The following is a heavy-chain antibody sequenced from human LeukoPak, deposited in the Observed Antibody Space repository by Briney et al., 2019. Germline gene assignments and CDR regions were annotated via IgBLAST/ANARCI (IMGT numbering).Heavy chain of an antibody. CDR2: ISSSSSYI. CDR3: ARDLRYSSSWYLSPFDY. Sequence: GGSLRLSCAASGFTFSSYSMNWVRQAPGKGLEWVSSISSSSSYIYYADSVKGRFTISRDSAKNSLYLQMNSLRAEDTAVYYCARDLRYSSSWYLSPFDYWGQGTLVTVSS. V-gene: IGHV3-21*01. J-gene: IGHJ4*02. D-gene: IGHD6-13*01. CDR1: GFTFSSYS.